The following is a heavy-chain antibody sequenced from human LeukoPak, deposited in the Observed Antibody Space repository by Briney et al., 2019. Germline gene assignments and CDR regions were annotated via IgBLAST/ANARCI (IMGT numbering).Heavy chain of an antibody. D-gene: IGHD5/OR15-5a*01. J-gene: IGHJ4*02. CDR2: ISAYNGDT. CDR1: GYTFRNYG. Sequence: GASVKVSCKASGYTFRNYGITWVRHAPGQGLEWMGWISAYNGDTDYARELQDRVTLATDTSTTTAYMELRSLRSDDTAVYYCTRGGVSTSLFLKYHFDHWGQGTPVTVSS. V-gene: IGHV1-18*01. CDR3: TRGGVSTSLFLKYHFDH.